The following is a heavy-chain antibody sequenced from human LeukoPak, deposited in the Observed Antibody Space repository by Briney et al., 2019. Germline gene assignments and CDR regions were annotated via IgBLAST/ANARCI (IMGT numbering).Heavy chain of an antibody. Sequence: GGSLRLSCAASGFTFSSYSMNWVRQAPGKGLEWVSSISSSRSYIYYADSVKGRFTISRDNAKNSLYLQMNSLRAEDTAVYYCARGHRATGYWGQGTLVTVSS. CDR1: GFTFSSYS. CDR2: ISSSRSYI. J-gene: IGHJ4*02. CDR3: ARGHRATGY. V-gene: IGHV3-21*01.